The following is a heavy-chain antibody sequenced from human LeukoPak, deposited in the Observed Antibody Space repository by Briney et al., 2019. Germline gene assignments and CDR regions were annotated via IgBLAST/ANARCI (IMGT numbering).Heavy chain of an antibody. CDR1: GGSISSHY. CDR3: ARPYYYDSRIDP. Sequence: SETLSLTCTVSGGSISSHYWSWIRQPPGKGLVWIGYIYYSGSTNYNPSLKSRVTISVDTSKNQLSLKLSSVTAADTAVYYCARPYYYDSRIDPWGQGILVIVSS. J-gene: IGHJ5*02. CDR2: IYYSGST. V-gene: IGHV4-59*08. D-gene: IGHD3-22*01.